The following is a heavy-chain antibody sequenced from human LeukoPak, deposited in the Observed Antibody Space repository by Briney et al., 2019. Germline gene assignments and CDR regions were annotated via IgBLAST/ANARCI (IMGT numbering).Heavy chain of an antibody. CDR1: GFTFSSYE. V-gene: IGHV3-48*03. Sequence: RPGGSLRLSCAASGFTFSSYEMNWVRQAPGKGLEWVSYISRSGSVIYYADSVKGRFTISRDNAKNSLYLQMNSLKAEDTAVYYCARDYPPPPVAGPYYFDYWGQGTLVTVSS. CDR3: ARDYPPPPVAGPYYFDY. CDR2: ISRSGSVI. D-gene: IGHD6-19*01. J-gene: IGHJ4*02.